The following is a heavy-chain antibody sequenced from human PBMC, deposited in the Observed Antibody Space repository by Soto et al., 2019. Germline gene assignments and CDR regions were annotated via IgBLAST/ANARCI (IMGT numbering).Heavy chain of an antibody. J-gene: IGHJ4*02. V-gene: IGHV4-59*12. CDR2: VFYSGST. Sequence: SETLSLTCTVSGGSISTYYWSWIRQPPGKGLEWIGYVFYSGSTNYNPSLRSRVTISVDTSKNQFSLKLRSVTAADTAVYYCAREPVIWGQGTLVTVSS. CDR3: AREPVI. CDR1: GGSISTYY. D-gene: IGHD3-10*01.